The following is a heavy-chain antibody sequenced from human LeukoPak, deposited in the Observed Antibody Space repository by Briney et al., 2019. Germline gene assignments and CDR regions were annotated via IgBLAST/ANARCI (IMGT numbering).Heavy chain of an antibody. J-gene: IGHJ6*03. CDR3: ASWCSSTSCYGHYYMDV. CDR1: GGSISSGGYY. D-gene: IGHD2-2*01. Sequence: SETLSLTCTVSGGSISSGGYYWSWIRQHPGKGLEWIGDIYYSGSTYYNPSLKSRVTISVDTSKNQFSLKLSSVTAADTAVYYCASWCSSTSCYGHYYMDVWGKGTTVTVSS. CDR2: IYYSGST. V-gene: IGHV4-31*03.